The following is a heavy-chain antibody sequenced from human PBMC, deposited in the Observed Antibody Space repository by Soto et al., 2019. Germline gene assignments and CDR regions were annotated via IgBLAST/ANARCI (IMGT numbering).Heavy chain of an antibody. CDR2: INHSGST. J-gene: IGHJ5*02. CDR3: ARGLRSGYDHMFDP. D-gene: IGHD5-12*01. V-gene: IGHV4-34*01. Sequence: QVQLQQWGAGLLKPSETLSLTCAVYGGSFSGYYWSWIRQPPGKGLEWIGEINHSGSTNYNPSLKSRVTISVDTSKNQFPLKLSSVTAADTAVYYCARGLRSGYDHMFDPWGQGTLVTVSS. CDR1: GGSFSGYY.